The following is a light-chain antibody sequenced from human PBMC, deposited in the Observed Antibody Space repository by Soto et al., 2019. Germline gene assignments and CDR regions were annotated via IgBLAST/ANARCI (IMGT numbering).Light chain of an antibody. Sequence: DIQMTQSPSSLSASVGDRVTITCRASQSISSYLNWYQQKPGKAPKLLIYAASSLQSGVPSRFSGSGSGTEFSLTISSLQPDDFGSYYCQHMRTFGQGPRWIS. CDR2: AAS. CDR3: QHMRT. J-gene: IGKJ1*01. V-gene: IGKV1-39*01. CDR1: QSISSY.